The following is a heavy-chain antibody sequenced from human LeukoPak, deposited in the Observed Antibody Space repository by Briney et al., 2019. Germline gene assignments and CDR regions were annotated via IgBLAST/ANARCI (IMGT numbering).Heavy chain of an antibody. V-gene: IGHV4-38-2*02. J-gene: IGHJ4*02. CDR3: ARNIVVVPAAISYFDY. D-gene: IGHD2-2*02. Sequence: SETLSLTCTVSTYSISSVYYWGWIRQHPGKGLGWIGSIYHSGSTYYNPSLKSLVTISVDTSKNQFSLKLSSVTAADTAVYYCARNIVVVPAAISYFDYWGQGTLVTVSS. CDR2: IYHSGST. CDR1: TYSISSVYY.